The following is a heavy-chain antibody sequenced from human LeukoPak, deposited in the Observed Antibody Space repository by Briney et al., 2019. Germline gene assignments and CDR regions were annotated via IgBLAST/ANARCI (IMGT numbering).Heavy chain of an antibody. D-gene: IGHD3-22*01. CDR1: GGSISSYY. Sequence: SETLSLTCTVSGGSISSYYWSWIRQPAGKGLEWIGRIYTSGNTNYNPSLKSRVTISVDTSKNQFSLKLSSVTAADTAVYYCARDPGNYDSSGYQEYYFDYWGQGTWSPSPQ. CDR2: IYTSGNT. J-gene: IGHJ4*02. V-gene: IGHV4-4*07. CDR3: ARDPGNYDSSGYQEYYFDY.